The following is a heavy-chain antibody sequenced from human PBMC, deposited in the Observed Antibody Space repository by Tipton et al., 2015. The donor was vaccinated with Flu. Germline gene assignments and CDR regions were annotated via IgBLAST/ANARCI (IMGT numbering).Heavy chain of an antibody. V-gene: IGHV4-39*07. J-gene: IGHJ4*02. D-gene: IGHD6-13*01. CDR3: AKVSSWYFFFDS. Sequence: TLSLTCTVSGGSFSSNSYYWGWIRQPPGKGLEWIGSIYYTGNTFFNPSLRSRVTISLDTSKNQFSLKLSSVTAADTAIYYCAKVSSWYFFFDSWGQGTLVNVSS. CDR1: GGSFSSNSYY. CDR2: IYYTGNT.